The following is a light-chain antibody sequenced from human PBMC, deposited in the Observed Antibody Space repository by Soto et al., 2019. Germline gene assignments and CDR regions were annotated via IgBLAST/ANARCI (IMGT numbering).Light chain of an antibody. Sequence: QPVLTQSSSAFASLGSSVKLTCTLSSGHSSYIIAWHQQQPGKAPRYLMKLEGSGSYHKGSGVPDRFSGSSTGADRYLTISNLQFEDEADYYCETWDFNTRVFGGGTKLTVL. J-gene: IGLJ2*01. CDR3: ETWDFNTRV. V-gene: IGLV4-60*02. CDR2: LEGSGSY. CDR1: SGHSSYI.